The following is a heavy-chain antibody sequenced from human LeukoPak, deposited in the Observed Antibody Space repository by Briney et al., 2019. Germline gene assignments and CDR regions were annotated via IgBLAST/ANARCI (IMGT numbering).Heavy chain of an antibody. CDR1: GGSISSSSYY. J-gene: IGHJ4*02. CDR3: AIQLYYGSGSYLR. V-gene: IGHV4-39*01. CDR2: IYYSGST. Sequence: SETLSLTCTVSGGSISSSSYYWGWIRQPPGKGLEWIGSIYYSGSTYYNPSLKSRVTISVDTSKNQFSLKLSSVTHADTAVYCCAIQLYYGSGSYLRWGQGTLVTVSS. D-gene: IGHD3-10*01.